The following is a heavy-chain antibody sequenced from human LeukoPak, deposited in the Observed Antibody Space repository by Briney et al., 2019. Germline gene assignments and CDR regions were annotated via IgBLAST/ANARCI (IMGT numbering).Heavy chain of an antibody. Sequence: PGEPLQISCKGSGSSFTNYWIGWVRQLPGKGLEWMGIIHPGDSGTRYSPSFQGQVTMSVDESITTAYLQWSSLRASDSAIYYCARGGSYRYGSSDYWGQGTLVTVSS. V-gene: IGHV5-51*01. D-gene: IGHD5-18*01. J-gene: IGHJ4*02. CDR2: IHPGDSGT. CDR1: GSSFTNYW. CDR3: ARGGSYRYGSSDY.